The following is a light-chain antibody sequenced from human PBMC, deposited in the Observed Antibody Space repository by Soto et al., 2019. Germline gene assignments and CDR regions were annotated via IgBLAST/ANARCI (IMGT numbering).Light chain of an antibody. CDR1: QSVSDK. CDR3: QQYNTWPQYT. CDR2: GAS. Sequence: EVVMTQSPATLSVSLGERATFSCRASQSVSDKLAWYQQKPGPAPRLVIYGASIRATGIPARFSGSGSETDFTLTITSLQSEDFAVYFCQQYNTWPQYTFGQGTKVDIK. J-gene: IGKJ2*01. V-gene: IGKV3-15*01.